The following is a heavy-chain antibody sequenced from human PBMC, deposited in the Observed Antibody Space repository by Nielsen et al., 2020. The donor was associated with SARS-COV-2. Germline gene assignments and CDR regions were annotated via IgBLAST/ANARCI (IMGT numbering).Heavy chain of an antibody. CDR2: INPNSGGT. J-gene: IGHJ6*02. V-gene: IGHV1-2*02. D-gene: IGHD6-13*01. CDR1: GYTFTGYY. CDR3: ARAITRLGYSGMDV. Sequence: ASVKVSCKASGYTFTGYYMHWVRQAPGQGLEWMGWINPNSGGTNYAQKFQGRVTMTRDTSISTAYMELSMLRSDDTAVYYCARAITRLGYSGMDVWGQWTTVTVSS.